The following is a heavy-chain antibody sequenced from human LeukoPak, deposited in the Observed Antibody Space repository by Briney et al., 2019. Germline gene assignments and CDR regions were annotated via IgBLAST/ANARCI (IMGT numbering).Heavy chain of an antibody. J-gene: IGHJ4*02. CDR2: ISWNSGSI. D-gene: IGHD6-6*01. V-gene: IGHV3-9*03. CDR3: AKGQGSSSSPVDY. Sequence: GGSLRLSCAASGFTLTNAWMNWVRQAPGKGLEWVSGISWNSGSIGYADSVKGRFTISRDNAKNSLYLQMNSLRAEDMALYYCAKGQGSSSSPVDYWGQGTLVTVSS. CDR1: GFTLTNAW.